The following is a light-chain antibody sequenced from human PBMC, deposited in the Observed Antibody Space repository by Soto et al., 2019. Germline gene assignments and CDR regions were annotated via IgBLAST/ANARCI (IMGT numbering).Light chain of an antibody. CDR2: GAS. CDR1: QIVSDSY. CDR3: QQYDSPLLT. J-gene: IGKJ4*01. V-gene: IGKV3-20*01. Sequence: EIVLTQSPATLSLSPGERATLSCRASQIVSDSYLAWYQQKPGQAPRLLISGASSRAPGIPDRFSGRGSGTDFTLTISRLEPEDFAVYYCQQYDSPLLTFGGGTKVEIK.